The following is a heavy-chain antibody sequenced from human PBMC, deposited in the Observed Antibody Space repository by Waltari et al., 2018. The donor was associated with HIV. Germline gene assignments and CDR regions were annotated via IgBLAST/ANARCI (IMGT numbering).Heavy chain of an antibody. CDR2: ISWNSGNL. J-gene: IGHJ6*02. V-gene: IGHV3-9*01. CDR1: GFTFDDHA. D-gene: IGHD3-16*01. CDR3: ARDPRDQYYYYGMDV. Sequence: VESGGGLVQPGKSLTLTCRVSGFTFDDHAMPWVRQPPGKGLEWVSGISWNSGNLGYADSVEGRFTISRDNANNSLYLQMNGLRTDDTALYYCARDPRDQYYYYGMDVWGQGTTVTVSS.